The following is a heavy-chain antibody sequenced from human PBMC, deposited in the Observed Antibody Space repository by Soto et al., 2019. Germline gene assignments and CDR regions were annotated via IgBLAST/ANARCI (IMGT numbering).Heavy chain of an antibody. J-gene: IGHJ4*02. D-gene: IGHD3-3*02. Sequence: GGSLRLSCAASGFTFSSYVMHWVRQAPGKGLEWVALISYDGNNKYYADSVRGRFTISRDNSKNTLYLQMNSLRAEDTAVYYCARDPHILSYSDYWGQGTLVTVSS. V-gene: IGHV3-30-3*01. CDR1: GFTFSSYV. CDR2: ISYDGNNK. CDR3: ARDPHILSYSDY.